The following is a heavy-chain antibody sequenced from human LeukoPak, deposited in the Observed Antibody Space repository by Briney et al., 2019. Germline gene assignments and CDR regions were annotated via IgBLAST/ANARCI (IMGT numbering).Heavy chain of an antibody. J-gene: IGHJ4*02. D-gene: IGHD6-19*01. V-gene: IGHV3-21*01. CDR3: ARDNSPKYSSGWYDYGY. CDR2: ISSSSSYI. CDR1: GFTFSSYS. Sequence: GGSLRLSCAASGFTFSSYSMNWVRQAPGKGLEWVSSISSSSSYIYYADSVKGRFTISRDHAKNSLYLQMNSLRAEDTAVYYCARDNSPKYSSGWYDYGYWGQGTLVTGSS.